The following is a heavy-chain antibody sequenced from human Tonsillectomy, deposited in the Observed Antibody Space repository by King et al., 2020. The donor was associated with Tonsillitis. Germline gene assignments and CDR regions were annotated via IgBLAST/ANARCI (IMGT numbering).Heavy chain of an antibody. V-gene: IGHV4-59*01. CDR3: ARSYSGSYSDSAFDI. CDR2: NSYNGNT. J-gene: IGHJ3*02. Sequence: VQLQESGPGLVKPSETLSLTCTVSGGSISSDYWSWIRQPPGKGLEWIGYNSYNGNTNYNPSIKSRVTISADTSKNQSSLKLSSVTAADTGAYYCARSYSGSYSDSAFDIWGEGTMVTVSS. CDR1: GGSISSDY. D-gene: IGHD1-26*01.